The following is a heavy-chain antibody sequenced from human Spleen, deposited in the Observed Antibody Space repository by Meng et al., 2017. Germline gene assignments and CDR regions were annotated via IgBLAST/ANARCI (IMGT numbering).Heavy chain of an antibody. J-gene: IGHJ4*02. CDR3: VKHSSDWSLDS. V-gene: IGHV1-18*01. D-gene: IGHD6-19*01. Sequence: QVQLLQSGAEVRKPGSSVKVSCKASGYTYTHYKMDWVRQAPGQGLEWMGWIHPSGNANYAQKFQGRVTMTTDTSTTTAYMELRSLRSDDSALYYCVKHSSDWSLDSWGQGTLVTVSS. CDR1: GYTYTHYK. CDR2: IHPSGNA.